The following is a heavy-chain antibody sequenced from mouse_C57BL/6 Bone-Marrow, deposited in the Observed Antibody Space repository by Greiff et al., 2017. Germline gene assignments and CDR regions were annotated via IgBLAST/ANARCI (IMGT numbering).Heavy chain of an antibody. CDR2: IYPGSGNT. Sequence: QVQLQQSGPELVKPGASVKISCKASGYSFTSYYIHWVKQRPGPGLEWIGWIYPGSGNTKYNEKFKGKATLTADTSSSTAYMQLSSLTSEDSAVYYWARMTTVVASYYFDYWGQGTTLTVSS. D-gene: IGHD1-1*01. CDR1: GYSFTSYY. J-gene: IGHJ2*01. V-gene: IGHV1-66*01. CDR3: ARMTTVVASYYFDY.